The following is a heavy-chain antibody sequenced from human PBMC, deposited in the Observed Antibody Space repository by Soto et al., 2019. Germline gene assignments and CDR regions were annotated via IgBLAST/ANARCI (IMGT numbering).Heavy chain of an antibody. D-gene: IGHD3-22*01. V-gene: IGHV1-69*01. J-gene: IGHJ4*02. CDR1: GGTFSSYA. Sequence: QVHLVQSGAEVKKPGSSVKVSCKASGGTFSSYATSWVRQAPGQGLEWMGGFIPIFGTTNYAQKFQGRVTITADESTSTAYMELSSLRSEDTAVYYCTRDRGRRYNDGRGYYYSAYWGQGTLVTVSS. CDR2: FIPIFGTT. CDR3: TRDRGRRYNDGRGYYYSAY.